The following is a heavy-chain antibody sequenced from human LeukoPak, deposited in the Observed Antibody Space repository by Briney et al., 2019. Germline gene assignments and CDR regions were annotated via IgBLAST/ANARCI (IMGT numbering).Heavy chain of an antibody. CDR3: ARDARGHSGLNRYDY. Sequence: SETLSLTCAVYGGSFSGYYWSWIRQPPGKGLEWIGYIYYSGSTNYNPSLKSRVTISVDTSKNQFSLKLSSVTAADTAVYYCARDARGHSGLNRYDYWGQGTLATVSS. D-gene: IGHD3-10*01. CDR2: IYYSGST. V-gene: IGHV4-59*01. J-gene: IGHJ4*02. CDR1: GGSFSGYY.